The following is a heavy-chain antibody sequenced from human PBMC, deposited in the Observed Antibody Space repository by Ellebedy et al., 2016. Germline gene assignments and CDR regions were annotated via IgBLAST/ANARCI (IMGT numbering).Heavy chain of an antibody. Sequence: GESLKISCAASGFTFSSYWMHWVRQAPGKGLVWVSRINSDGSSTSYADSVKGRFTISRDNAKNTLYLQMNSLRAEDTAVYYCARATRASSDYWGQGTLVTVSS. CDR2: INSDGSST. CDR3: ARATRASSDY. D-gene: IGHD2-2*01. J-gene: IGHJ4*02. CDR1: GFTFSSYW. V-gene: IGHV3-74*01.